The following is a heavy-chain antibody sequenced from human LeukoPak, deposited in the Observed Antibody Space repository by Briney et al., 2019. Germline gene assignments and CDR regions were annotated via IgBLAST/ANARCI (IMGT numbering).Heavy chain of an antibody. CDR2: IYYNGNT. J-gene: IGHJ4*02. D-gene: IGHD4-23*01. V-gene: IGHV4-30-4*01. Sequence: SETLSLTCAVSGGSISSGSAAYYWSWIRQPPGKGLEWIGYIYYNGNTYYNPSLKSRVTISLDTSKNHFSLELSSVTAADTALYYCARAVHGSDSSGNFDCWGQGTLVTVSS. CDR3: ARAVHGSDSSGNFDC. CDR1: GGSISSGSAAYY.